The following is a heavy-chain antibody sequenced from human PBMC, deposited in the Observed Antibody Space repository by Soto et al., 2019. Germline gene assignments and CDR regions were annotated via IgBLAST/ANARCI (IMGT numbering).Heavy chain of an antibody. J-gene: IGHJ6*02. CDR2: IKEDGSEK. Sequence: EVQLVESGGGLVQPGGSLRLSCVASGFTFSSYWMTWVRQAPGKGLEWVANIKEDGSEKYYVDSVKGRCTISRDNAKKSMELQMNSLRAEDTAVYYCARDGVYGDHRFDDGMDGWGQGTTVTVSS. V-gene: IGHV3-7*01. CDR1: GFTFSSYW. D-gene: IGHD4-17*01. CDR3: ARDGVYGDHRFDDGMDG.